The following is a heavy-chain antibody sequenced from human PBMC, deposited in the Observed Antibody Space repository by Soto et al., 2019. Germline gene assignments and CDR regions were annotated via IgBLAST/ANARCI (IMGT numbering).Heavy chain of an antibody. Sequence: QVQLVQSGAEVKKPGASVKVSCKTSGYTFTSYAVHWARQAPGQRLEWMGWINAGNGNTEYSQKFQGRVTFTRDTSARAAPMELSSLRSEDTAVYYCVAVDYGDYWGQGTLVTVSS. CDR2: INAGNGNT. V-gene: IGHV1-3*01. J-gene: IGHJ4*02. CDR3: VAVDYGDY. D-gene: IGHD6-19*01. CDR1: GYTFTSYA.